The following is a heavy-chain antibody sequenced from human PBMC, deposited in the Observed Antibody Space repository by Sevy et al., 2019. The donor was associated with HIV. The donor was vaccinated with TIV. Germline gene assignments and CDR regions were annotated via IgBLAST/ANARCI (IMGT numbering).Heavy chain of an antibody. CDR2: ISGRSSYI. V-gene: IGHV3-21*06. D-gene: IGHD2-2*01. J-gene: IGHJ4*02. CDR3: ARDGGCSSTSCLLYFDS. CDR1: GFTFSDYY. Sequence: GGSLRLSCAASGFTFSDYYMNWVRQAPGKGLEWVSSISGRSSYIHYADSLRGRFTISRDNAKNSFYLQMNSLRADDTAVYFCARDGGCSSTSCLLYFDSWGQRALVTVSS.